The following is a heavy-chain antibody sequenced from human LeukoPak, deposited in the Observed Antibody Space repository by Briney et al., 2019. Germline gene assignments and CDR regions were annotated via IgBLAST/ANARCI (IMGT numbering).Heavy chain of an antibody. CDR3: GRDALVGYFSYYYMDV. V-gene: IGHV4-59*01. Sequence: SETLSLTCTVSGGYISTYYWTWIRQSPGKGLEWIGYIYYSGSTNYNPSLKGRVTISIDTSKSQFSLKLTSVTAADTAVYYCGRDALVGYFSYYYMDVWGKGTTVTVSS. J-gene: IGHJ6*03. D-gene: IGHD2-21*01. CDR2: IYYSGST. CDR1: GGYISTYY.